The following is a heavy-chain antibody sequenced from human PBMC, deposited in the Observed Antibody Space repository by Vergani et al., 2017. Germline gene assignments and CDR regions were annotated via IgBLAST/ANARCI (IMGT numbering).Heavy chain of an antibody. D-gene: IGHD3-3*01. CDR1: GGPISSSSYY. CDR2: IYYSGST. J-gene: IGHJ5*02. Sequence: QLQLQESGPGLVKPSETLSLTCTVSGGPISSSSYYWGWIRQPPGNGLEWIGSIYYSGSTYYNPSLKSRVTISVDTSKNQFSLKLSSVTAADTAVYYCARRSRAALWNNWFDPWGQGTLVTVSS. V-gene: IGHV4-39*07. CDR3: ARRSRAALWNNWFDP.